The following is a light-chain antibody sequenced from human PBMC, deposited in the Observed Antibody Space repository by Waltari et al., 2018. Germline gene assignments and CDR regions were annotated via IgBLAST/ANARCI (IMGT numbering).Light chain of an antibody. CDR2: GAS. J-gene: IGKJ1*01. CDR1: QSVSSSY. V-gene: IGKV3-20*01. CDR3: QQYTGSPWT. Sequence: EIVLTQSPGTLSLSPGERAALSCSASQSVSSSYLAWYQQKPGQAPRLLIYGASSRATGIPDRFSGSGFGTDFTLTISRLEPEDFAVYYCQQYTGSPWTFGQGTKVEIK.